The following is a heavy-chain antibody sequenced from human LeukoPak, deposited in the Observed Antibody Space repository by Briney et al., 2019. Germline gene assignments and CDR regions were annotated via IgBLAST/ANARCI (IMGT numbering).Heavy chain of an antibody. J-gene: IGHJ4*02. CDR2: IYYSGST. D-gene: IGHD6-6*01. Sequence: SETLSLTCTVSGVSISSSNSYWGWIRQPPGKGLEWIGSIYYSGSTYYNPSLKSRVTISVDTSKNQFSLKLSSVTAADTAVYYCAIGSWQLAEEVYWGQGTLVTVSS. V-gene: IGHV4-39*07. CDR1: GVSISSSNSY. CDR3: AIGSWQLAEEVY.